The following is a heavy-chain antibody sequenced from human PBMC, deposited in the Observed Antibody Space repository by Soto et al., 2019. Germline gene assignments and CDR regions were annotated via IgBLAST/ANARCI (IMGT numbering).Heavy chain of an antibody. Sequence: GESLKISCAASGFTFSSYAMSWVRQAPGKGLEWVSAISGSGGSTYYADSVKGRFTISRDNSKNTLYLQMNSLRAEDTAVYYCAKQGITMVRGVNYYYYMDVWGKGTTVTVSS. J-gene: IGHJ6*03. CDR3: AKQGITMVRGVNYYYYMDV. CDR2: ISGSGGST. CDR1: GFTFSSYA. D-gene: IGHD3-10*01. V-gene: IGHV3-23*01.